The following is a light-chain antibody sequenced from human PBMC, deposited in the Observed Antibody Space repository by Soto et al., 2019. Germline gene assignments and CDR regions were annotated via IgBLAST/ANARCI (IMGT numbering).Light chain of an antibody. CDR1: PGPVTSTHY. J-gene: IGLJ3*02. V-gene: IGLV7-46*01. CDR3: LLSYSGDVV. CDR2: DTS. Sequence: QAVVTQDPALTVSPGGTVTLTCDSSPGPVTSTHYPYWFQQKPGQAPRTLIYDTSNRHSWTPARFSGSLLGGKAALTLSGAQPEDEAEYHCLLSYSGDVVFGGGTKLTVL.